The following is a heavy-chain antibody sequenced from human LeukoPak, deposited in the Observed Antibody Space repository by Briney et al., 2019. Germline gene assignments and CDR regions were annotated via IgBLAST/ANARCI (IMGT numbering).Heavy chain of an antibody. Sequence: SETLSLTCTVSGGSISSYYWSWIRQPPGKGLEWIGYIYYSGSTNYNPSLKSRVTMSVDTSKNQFSLKLSSVTAADTAVYYCARAGSYGYPDYWGQGTLVTVSS. D-gene: IGHD5-18*01. V-gene: IGHV4-59*01. J-gene: IGHJ4*02. CDR1: GGSISSYY. CDR2: IYYSGST. CDR3: ARAGSYGYPDY.